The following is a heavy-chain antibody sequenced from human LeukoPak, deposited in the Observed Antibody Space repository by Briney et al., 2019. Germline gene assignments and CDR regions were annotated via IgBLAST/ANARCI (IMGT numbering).Heavy chain of an antibody. D-gene: IGHD6-13*01. Sequence: GGSLRLSCAASGFTSSDYYMSWIRQAPGKGLQWLSYISSGGVTTYYADSVKGRFTISRDNAKNSLYLQMNSLGAEDTAVYYCARGRGSWWDLWGQGTLVTVSS. CDR1: GFTSSDYY. CDR3: ARGRGSWWDL. J-gene: IGHJ4*02. CDR2: ISSGGVTT. V-gene: IGHV3-11*01.